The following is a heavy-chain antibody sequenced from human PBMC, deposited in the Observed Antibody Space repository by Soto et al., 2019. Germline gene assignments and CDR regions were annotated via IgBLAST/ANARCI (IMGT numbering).Heavy chain of an antibody. J-gene: IGHJ4*02. CDR3: ARRGPGTYFDY. D-gene: IGHD6-13*01. CDR1: GFTFSSYA. V-gene: IGHV3-23*01. CDR2: ISGSGDST. Sequence: EVQLLESGGGLVQPGGSLRLSCAGSGFTFSSYAMRWVRQAPGKGLEWVSAISGSGDSTYYTDSVKGRFTIYRDNSKNTLYMQMNSLRAEDTAVYYCARRGPGTYFDYWGQGTLVTVSS.